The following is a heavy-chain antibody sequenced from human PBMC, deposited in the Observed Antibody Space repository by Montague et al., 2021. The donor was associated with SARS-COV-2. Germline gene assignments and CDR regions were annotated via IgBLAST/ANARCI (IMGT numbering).Heavy chain of an antibody. J-gene: IGHJ6*02. Sequence: PALVKHTQTLALTCTFSGFSLTTSGVGVGWIRQPPGKALGCLALIYWDDDKRYSPSLKSRLTITKDTSKNQVVLTMTNMDPVDTATYYCAHRGSWAGPGMDVWGQGTTVTVSS. V-gene: IGHV2-5*02. CDR1: GFSLTTSGVG. CDR3: AHRGSWAGPGMDV. CDR2: IYWDDDK. D-gene: IGHD6-13*01.